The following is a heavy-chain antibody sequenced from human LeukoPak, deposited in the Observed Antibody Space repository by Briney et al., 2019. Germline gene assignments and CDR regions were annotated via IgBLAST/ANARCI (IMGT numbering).Heavy chain of an antibody. CDR2: IYHSGST. CDR1: GGSISSRNW. V-gene: IGHV4-4*02. J-gene: IGHJ5*02. D-gene: IGHD3-3*01. CDR3: ARGRIFGVVISPYNWFDP. Sequence: PSETLSLTWAVSGGSISSRNWWSWVRQPPGKGLEWIGEIYHSGSTNYNPSLKSRVAISVDKSKNQFSLRLSSVTAADTAVYYCARGRIFGVVISPYNWFDPWGQGTLVTVSS.